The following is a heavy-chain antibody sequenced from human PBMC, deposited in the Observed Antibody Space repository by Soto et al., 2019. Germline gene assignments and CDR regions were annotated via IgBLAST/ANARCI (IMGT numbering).Heavy chain of an antibody. D-gene: IGHD3-22*01. V-gene: IGHV1-69*13. CDR3: AREPPGHYDSSGFPVRAFDI. J-gene: IGHJ3*02. Sequence: SSVKVSCKASGYPFTSYYLHWVRQAPGQGLEWMGGIIPIFGTANYAQKFQGRVTITADESTSTAYMELSSLRSEDTAVYYCAREPPGHYDSSGFPVRAFDIWG. CDR1: GYPFTSYY. CDR2: IIPIFGTA.